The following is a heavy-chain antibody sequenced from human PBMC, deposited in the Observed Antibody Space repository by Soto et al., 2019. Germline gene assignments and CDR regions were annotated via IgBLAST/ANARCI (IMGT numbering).Heavy chain of an antibody. V-gene: IGHV6-1*01. CDR1: GDSGSGNSAV. Sequence: SQTLSLTCAITGDSGSGNSAVWSWVRQSPSRGLEWLGRTYYRSKWYYEYAVSVGGRITINPDTSKNQYSLQLNSVTPEDTAVYFSARGEHYSRRIFDTWGPGALVTVSS. J-gene: IGHJ4*01. CDR2: TYYRSKWYY. CDR3: ARGEHYSRRIFDT. D-gene: IGHD1-26*01.